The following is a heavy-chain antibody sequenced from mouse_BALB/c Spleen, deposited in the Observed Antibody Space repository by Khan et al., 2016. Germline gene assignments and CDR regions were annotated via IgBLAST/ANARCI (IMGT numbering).Heavy chain of an antibody. CDR2: IRNKANYYTT. V-gene: IGHV7-3*02. D-gene: IGHD2-14*01. J-gene: IGHJ3*01. Sequence: EVELVESGGGLVQPGGSLRLSCATSGFTFTNYYMTWVRQPPGKALEWLGFIRNKANYYTTEYSASVKGRFTISRDNSQSILYLQMNTLRAADSATYYCARLPGTIAYWGQGTLVTVSA. CDR1: GFTFTNYY. CDR3: ARLPGTIAY.